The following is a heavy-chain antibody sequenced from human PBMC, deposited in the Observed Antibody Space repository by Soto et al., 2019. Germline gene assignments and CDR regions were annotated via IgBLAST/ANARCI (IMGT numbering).Heavy chain of an antibody. Sequence: PSETLSLTCTVSGGSISSGGYHWSWIRQHPGKGLEWIGYIYYSGSTYYNPSLKSRVSISVDTSKNQFSLKLSSVTAADTAVYYCARDLGFHWFDPWGQGTLVTVSS. D-gene: IGHD7-27*01. CDR3: ARDLGFHWFDP. CDR2: IYYSGST. CDR1: GGSISSGGYH. V-gene: IGHV4-31*03. J-gene: IGHJ5*02.